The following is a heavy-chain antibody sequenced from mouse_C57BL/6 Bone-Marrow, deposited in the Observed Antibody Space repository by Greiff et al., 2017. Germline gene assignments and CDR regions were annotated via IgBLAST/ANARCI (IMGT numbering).Heavy chain of an antibody. CDR3: ARQQLRRFAY. CDR1: GFTFSSYG. J-gene: IGHJ3*01. Sequence: EVKLVESGGDLVKPGGSLKLSCAGSGFTFSSYGMSWVRQTPDKRLEWVAAISSGGSYTYYPDSVKGRFTISRDNAKNTLYLQMSSLKSEDTAMYYCARQQLRRFAYWGQGTLVTVSA. D-gene: IGHD4-1*02. CDR2: ISSGGSYT. V-gene: IGHV5-6*01.